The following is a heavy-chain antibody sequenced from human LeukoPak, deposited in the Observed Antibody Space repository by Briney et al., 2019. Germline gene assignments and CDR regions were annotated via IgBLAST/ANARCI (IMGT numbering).Heavy chain of an antibody. CDR2: ISWNSGSI. J-gene: IGHJ5*02. CDR3: AKDTYDILTGSGGWFDP. D-gene: IGHD3-9*01. CDR1: GFTFDDYA. Sequence: GGSLRLSCAASGFTFDDYAIHWVRQAPGKGLEWVSGISWNSGSIGYADSVKGRFTISRDNAKNSLYLQMNSLRAEDTALYYSAKDTYDILTGSGGWFDPWGHGTLVTVSS. V-gene: IGHV3-9*01.